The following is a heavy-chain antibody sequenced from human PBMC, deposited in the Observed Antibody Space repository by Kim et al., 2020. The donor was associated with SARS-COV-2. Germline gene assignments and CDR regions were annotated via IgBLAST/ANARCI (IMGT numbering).Heavy chain of an antibody. Sequence: GGSLRLSCAASGFTFRSYGMSWVRQAPGKGLEWDSTISGSGGSTFYADSVEGRFTISRDNSKNTLYLQMNSLRAEDTAVYYCTRKPDGDYWFDYWGQGT. J-gene: IGHJ4*02. V-gene: IGHV3-23*01. D-gene: IGHD4-17*01. CDR3: TRKPDGDYWFDY. CDR1: GFTFRSYG. CDR2: ISGSGGST.